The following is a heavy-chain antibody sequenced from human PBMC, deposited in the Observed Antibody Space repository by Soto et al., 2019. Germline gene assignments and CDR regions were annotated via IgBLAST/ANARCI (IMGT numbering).Heavy chain of an antibody. CDR1: GGSISNSDYF. CDR3: ARHFVAVVIKGWGY. Sequence: SETLSLTCSVSGGSISNSDYFWGWIRQPPGKGPEWIGHILYTGSAFYNPSLESRVTISVDTSKNQFSLKLISVTAADTAVYYCARHFVAVVIKGWGYWGQGTLVTVSS. D-gene: IGHD3-22*01. CDR2: ILYTGSA. V-gene: IGHV4-39*01. J-gene: IGHJ4*02.